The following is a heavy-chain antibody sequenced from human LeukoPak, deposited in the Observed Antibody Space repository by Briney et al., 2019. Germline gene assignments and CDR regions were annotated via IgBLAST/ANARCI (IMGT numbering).Heavy chain of an antibody. CDR3: ARGPIGGYSPNYYYYGMDV. D-gene: IGHD5-18*01. Sequence: ASVKVSCKASGGTFSSYAISWVRQAPGQGLEWMGGIIPIFGTANYAQKFQGRVTITADESTSTAYMELSSLRSEDTAVYYCARGPIGGYSPNYYYYGMDVWGQGTTVTVSS. V-gene: IGHV1-69*13. CDR2: IIPIFGTA. CDR1: GGTFSSYA. J-gene: IGHJ6*02.